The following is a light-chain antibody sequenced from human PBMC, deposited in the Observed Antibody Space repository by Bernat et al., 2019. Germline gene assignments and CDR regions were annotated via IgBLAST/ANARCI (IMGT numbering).Light chain of an antibody. CDR2: GAS. Sequence: IATLSCRSSQSVRNKLAWYQQKPWQPPRLLVYGASSRVTGIPDRFSCSGSGTEFTLTISSLEPEDVGIDYLHTDYLWTLTFGGGTKVEIK. V-gene: IGKV3D-15*01. CDR1: QSVRNK. J-gene: IGKJ4*01. CDR3: HTDYLWTLT.